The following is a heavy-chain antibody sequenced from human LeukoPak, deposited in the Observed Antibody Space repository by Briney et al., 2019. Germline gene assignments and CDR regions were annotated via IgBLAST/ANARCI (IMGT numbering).Heavy chain of an antibody. J-gene: IGHJ6*02. CDR1: GYTFTNYY. D-gene: IGHD3-3*01. CDR3: AREGYDLNQNHDLDV. Sequence: ASVKVSCKASGYTFTNYYMHWVRQAPGQGLEWMGWINPSSGGTNFAQKFQGRVTMTRDTSISAAYMELRSLRSDDTAVYYCAREGYDLNQNHDLDVWGQGTTVTVSS. V-gene: IGHV1-2*02. CDR2: INPSSGGT.